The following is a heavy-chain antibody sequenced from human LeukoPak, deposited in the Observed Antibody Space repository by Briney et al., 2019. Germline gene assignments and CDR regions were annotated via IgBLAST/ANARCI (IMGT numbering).Heavy chain of an antibody. D-gene: IGHD3-22*01. J-gene: IGHJ4*02. V-gene: IGHV3-43*01. CDR3: AKDLTYESSGSVIDN. Sequence: GGSLRLSCAASGFIFEDYTMHWVRQVPGKTLEWVSLVNWHGTTYYADSLKGRFAISRDNSKNSLYLQMDSLRTEDTAFYYCAKDLTYESSGSVIDNWGLGTLVTVSS. CDR2: VNWHGTT. CDR1: GFIFEDYT.